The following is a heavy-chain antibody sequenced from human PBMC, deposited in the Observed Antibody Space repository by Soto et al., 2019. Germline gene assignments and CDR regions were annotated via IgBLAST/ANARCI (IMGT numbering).Heavy chain of an antibody. D-gene: IGHD2-2*01. Sequence: GGSLRLSCAASGFTFSSYAMHWVRQAPGKGLEYVSAISSNGGSTYYANSVKGRFTISRDNSKNTLYLQMGSLRAEDMAVYYCAREPLRYCSSTSCYERGWDYYYYMDVWGKGTTVTVSS. CDR1: GFTFSSYA. CDR3: AREPLRYCSSTSCYERGWDYYYYMDV. CDR2: ISSNGGST. J-gene: IGHJ6*03. V-gene: IGHV3-64*01.